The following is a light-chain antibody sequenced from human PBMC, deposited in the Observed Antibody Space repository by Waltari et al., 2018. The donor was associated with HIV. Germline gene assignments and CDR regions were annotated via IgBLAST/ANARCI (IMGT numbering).Light chain of an antibody. V-gene: IGKV4-1*01. J-gene: IGKJ5*01. CDR2: WAS. CDR1: QTVLYSSNNKNY. Sequence: DIVMTQYPESLAVSMGERATINCKSSQTVLYSSNNKNYLAWYQQKPGQPPKLLIYWASTRESGVPDRFSGSGSGTDFTLTISILQAEDVAVYYCQQYYSTPPTFGQGTRLEIK. CDR3: QQYYSTPPT.